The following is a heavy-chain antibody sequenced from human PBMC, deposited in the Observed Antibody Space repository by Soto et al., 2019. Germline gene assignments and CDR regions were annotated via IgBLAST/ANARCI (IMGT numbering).Heavy chain of an antibody. CDR1: SGSLSSGGYY. J-gene: IGHJ5*02. V-gene: IGHV4-31*03. CDR2: IYFTGIS. Sequence: SETLSLPCTVSSGSLSSGGYYWNWIRQHPVKGLEWIGYIYFTGISYSTPSLKSRVTSSADTSKSRYSPERRSVTAAHTAIYSCARALPYQKVNWFDLWG. CDR3: ARALPYQKVNWFDL.